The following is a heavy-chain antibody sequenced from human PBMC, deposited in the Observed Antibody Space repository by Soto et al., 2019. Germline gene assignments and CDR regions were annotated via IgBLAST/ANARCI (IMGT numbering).Heavy chain of an antibody. CDR3: ARGGGLKDEYGSVYGMDV. CDR2: VIPIFGTA. CDR1: GGTFSSYA. J-gene: IGHJ6*02. D-gene: IGHD3-10*01. V-gene: IGHV1-69*01. Sequence: QVQLVQSGAEVKKPGSSVKVSCKASGGTFSSYAISWVRQAPGQGLEWMGGVIPIFGTANYAQKFQGRVTITADESTSTASRELSSLRSEDTAVYYCARGGGLKDEYGSVYGMDVWGQGTTVTVSS.